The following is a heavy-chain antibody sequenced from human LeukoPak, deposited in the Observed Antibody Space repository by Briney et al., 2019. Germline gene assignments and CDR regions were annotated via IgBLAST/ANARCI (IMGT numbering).Heavy chain of an antibody. Sequence: GASVKVSCKASGYSFTSYGISWVRQAPGQGLEWMGWTSAYNGNTNYAQKLQGRVTMTTDTSTSTVYMELRSLRSDDTAVYYCARVGSVGATIDFDYWGQGTLVTVSS. V-gene: IGHV1-18*01. J-gene: IGHJ4*02. CDR2: TSAYNGNT. D-gene: IGHD1-26*01. CDR3: ARVGSVGATIDFDY. CDR1: GYSFTSYG.